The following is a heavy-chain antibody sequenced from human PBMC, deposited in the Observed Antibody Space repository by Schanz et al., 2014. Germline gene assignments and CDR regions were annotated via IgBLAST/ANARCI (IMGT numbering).Heavy chain of an antibody. D-gene: IGHD2-2*02. J-gene: IGHJ4*02. Sequence: QVQLVESGGGVVQPGRSLRLSCAASGFTFSSYTMHWVRQAPGTGLEWVAVISYDGTNKYYADSVKGRFTISRDNGANSLYLQMNSLRAADTGVYYCARDSIPAARTYWGQGALVTVSS. CDR2: ISYDGTNK. CDR1: GFTFSSYT. V-gene: IGHV3-30*04. CDR3: ARDSIPAARTY.